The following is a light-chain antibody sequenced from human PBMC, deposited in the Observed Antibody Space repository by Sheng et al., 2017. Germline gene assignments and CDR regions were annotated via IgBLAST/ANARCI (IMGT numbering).Light chain of an antibody. Sequence: EVVLTQSPGTLSLSPGERATLFCRASQSVSSNYLAWYQQKPGQAPRLLIYATSTRATGVPDRFSGSGSGTDFALTINRLEPEDFAVYFCQHFGSSPWPFGQGTKVEIK. CDR3: QHFGSSPWP. J-gene: IGKJ1*01. V-gene: IGKV3-20*01. CDR2: ATS. CDR1: QSVSSNY.